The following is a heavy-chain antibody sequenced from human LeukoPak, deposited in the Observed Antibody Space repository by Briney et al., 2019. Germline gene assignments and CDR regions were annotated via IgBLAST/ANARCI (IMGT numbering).Heavy chain of an antibody. V-gene: IGHV4-59*01. J-gene: IGHJ4*02. Sequence: SETLSLTCTVSGGSISSYYWSWIRQPPGKGLEWIGYIYYSGSTNYNPSLKSRVTISVDTSKNQFSLKLSSVTAADTAVYYCARDYSRYMYSSGRLVYWGQGTLVTVSS. CDR1: GGSISSYY. CDR2: IYYSGST. CDR3: ARDYSRYMYSSGRLVY. D-gene: IGHD6-19*01.